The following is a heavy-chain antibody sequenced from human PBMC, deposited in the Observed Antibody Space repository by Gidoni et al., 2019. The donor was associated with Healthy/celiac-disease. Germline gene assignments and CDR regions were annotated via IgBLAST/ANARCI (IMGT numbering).Heavy chain of an antibody. V-gene: IGHV4-4*07. Sequence: QVQLQEPGPGLVKPSETMSLPCTVSGGSISSYYWSWIRQPAGKGLEWIGRIYTSGSTNYNPSLKSRVTMSVDTSKNQFSLKLSSVTAADTAVYYCARAGNWGGAVNWFDPWGQGTLVTVSS. D-gene: IGHD7-27*01. CDR1: GGSISSYY. J-gene: IGHJ5*02. CDR3: ARAGNWGGAVNWFDP. CDR2: IYTSGST.